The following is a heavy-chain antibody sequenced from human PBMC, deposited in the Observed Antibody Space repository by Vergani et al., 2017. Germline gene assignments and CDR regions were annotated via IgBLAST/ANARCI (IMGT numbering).Heavy chain of an antibody. Sequence: QVQLQESGPGLVKPSETLSLTCTVSGGSISSYYWSWIRQPPGKGLEWIGYIYYSGSTNYNPSLKSRVTISVETSKNQFSLKLSSVTAADTAVYYCARGYSYGRIDYWGQGTLVTVSS. V-gene: IGHV4-59*01. D-gene: IGHD5-18*01. CDR3: ARGYSYGRIDY. CDR2: IYYSGST. CDR1: GGSISSYY. J-gene: IGHJ4*02.